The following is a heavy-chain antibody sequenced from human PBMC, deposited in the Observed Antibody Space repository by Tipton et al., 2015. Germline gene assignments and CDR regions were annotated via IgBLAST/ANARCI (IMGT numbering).Heavy chain of an antibody. J-gene: IGHJ6*02. D-gene: IGHD2-2*01. Sequence: QSGAEVKEPGTSVRVSCKASDSVFPGSAVQWVRQPRGQRPEWIGWIVVDSGETSYGQKFHPRITLTRDVSTGTAYMDVSSLRSADTAVYYCATLGYCRRSVCFDSGMDVWGQGTTVTVSS. CDR1: DSVFPGSA. CDR2: IVVDSGET. CDR3: ATLGYCRRSVCFDSGMDV. V-gene: IGHV1-58*01.